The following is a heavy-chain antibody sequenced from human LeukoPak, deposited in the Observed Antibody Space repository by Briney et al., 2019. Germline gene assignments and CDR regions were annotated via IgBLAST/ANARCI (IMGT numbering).Heavy chain of an antibody. V-gene: IGHV4-30-4*08. CDR1: GGSISSGDYY. Sequence: PSQTLSLTCTVSGGSISSGDYYWSWIRQPPGKGLECIGYIYYSGSTYYNPSLKSRVTISVDTSKNQFSLKLSSVTAADTAVYYCARGLGSITMIAEAFDYWGQGTLVTVSS. J-gene: IGHJ4*02. D-gene: IGHD3-22*01. CDR3: ARGLGSITMIAEAFDY. CDR2: IYYSGST.